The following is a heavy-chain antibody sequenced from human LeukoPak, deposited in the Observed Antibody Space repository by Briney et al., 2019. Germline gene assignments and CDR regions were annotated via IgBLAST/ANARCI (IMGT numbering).Heavy chain of an antibody. CDR2: IKQDGSEK. J-gene: IGHJ1*01. V-gene: IGHV3-7*01. D-gene: IGHD3-3*01. CDR1: GFTFSSYW. CDR3: ARKDGYYDFWSGYYRAEYFRH. Sequence: GGSLRLSCAASGFTFSSYWMSWVRQAPGKGLEWVANIKQDGSEKYYVDPVKGRFTISRDNAKNSLYLQMNSLRAEDTAVHYCARKDGYYDFWSGYYRAEYFRHWGQGTLVTVSS.